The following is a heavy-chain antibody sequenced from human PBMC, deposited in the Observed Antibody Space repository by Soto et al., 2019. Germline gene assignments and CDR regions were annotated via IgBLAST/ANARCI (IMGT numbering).Heavy chain of an antibody. CDR1: GFTFSDHY. D-gene: IGHD2-2*01. V-gene: IGHV3-72*01. CDR3: AVLVVPSAINYFDY. CDR2: RRDKGNSYTT. Sequence: EVQLVESGGGLVQPGGSLRLSCAVSGFTFSDHYMDWVRQTPGKGLEWVGRRRDKGNSYTTGYAASVKGRFIISRHDSKNSLYLQMNGLKTDDTAVYYCAVLVVPSAINYFDYWGQGALVTVSS. J-gene: IGHJ4*02.